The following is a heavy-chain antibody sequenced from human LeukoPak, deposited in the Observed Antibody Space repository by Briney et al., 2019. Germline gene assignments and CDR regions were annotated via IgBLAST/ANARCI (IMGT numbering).Heavy chain of an antibody. Sequence: SGTLSLTCAVSGGSISSSNWWSWVRQPPGEGLEWIGEIYHSGSTNYNPSLKSRVTISVDKSKNQFSLKLSSVTAADTAVYYCARDGLIAAAGTGAFDIWGQGTMVTVSS. CDR3: ARDGLIAAAGTGAFDI. CDR2: IYHSGST. CDR1: GGSISSSNW. V-gene: IGHV4-4*02. D-gene: IGHD6-13*01. J-gene: IGHJ3*02.